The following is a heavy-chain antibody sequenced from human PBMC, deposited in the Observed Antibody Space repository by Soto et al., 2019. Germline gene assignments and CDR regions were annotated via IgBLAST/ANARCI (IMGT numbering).Heavy chain of an antibody. Sequence: EVQLVESGGGLVEPGGSLTLSCTTSGFSFDTAWMTWVRQAPGKGLEWVGRMKSKTDGGTTDYASPVEGRFTISRDDSKNILYLHMNSLKIDDTAMYYCTTDLPWSYGALGYWGQGTLVIVSS. CDR1: GFSFDTAW. J-gene: IGHJ4*02. CDR3: TTDLPWSYGALGY. D-gene: IGHD1-26*01. CDR2: MKSKTDGGTT. V-gene: IGHV3-15*01.